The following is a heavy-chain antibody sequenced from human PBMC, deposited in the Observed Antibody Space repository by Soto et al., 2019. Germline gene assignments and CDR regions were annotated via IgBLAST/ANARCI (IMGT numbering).Heavy chain of an antibody. D-gene: IGHD3-9*01. J-gene: IGHJ4*02. CDR1: GGSISSYY. V-gene: IGHV4-59*01. CDR3: ARATTVRYFDWSEFDY. CDR2: IYYSGST. Sequence: TLSLTCTVSGGSISSYYWSWIRQPPGKGLEWIGYIYYSGSTNYNPSLKSRVTISVDTSKNQFSLKLSSVTAADTAVYYCARATTVRYFDWSEFDYWGQGTLVTVSS.